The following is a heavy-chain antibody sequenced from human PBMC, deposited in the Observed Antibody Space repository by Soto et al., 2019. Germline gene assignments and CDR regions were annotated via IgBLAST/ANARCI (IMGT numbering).Heavy chain of an antibody. V-gene: IGHV4-39*01. CDR3: ARRTVNIRTFYSGLKTHCFDY. CDR1: GDSMSSSDYY. Sequence: SETLSLTCAVYGDSMSSSDYYWGWIRQPPGKGLEWIGSIYYSGSTYYNPSLQSRVAISVDTSKNQFSLKLKSVTAADTAIYYCARRTVNIRTFYSGLKTHCFDYWGQGAPVTVS. D-gene: IGHD6-19*01. CDR2: IYYSGST. J-gene: IGHJ4*02.